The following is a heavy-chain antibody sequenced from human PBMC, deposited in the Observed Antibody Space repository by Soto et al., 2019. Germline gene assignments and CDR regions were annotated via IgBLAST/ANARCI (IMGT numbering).Heavy chain of an antibody. CDR1: GGTFSSYA. D-gene: IGHD3-10*01. V-gene: IGHV1-69*01. Sequence: QVQLVQSGAEVKKPGSSVKVSCKASGGTFSSYAISWVRQAPGQGLEWMGGIIPIFGTANYAQKFQGRVTITGGESTSTAYMELRRLRSEDTAVYCCARDNYYGSGSYYSNWFDPWGQGTLVTVSS. J-gene: IGHJ5*02. CDR3: ARDNYYGSGSYYSNWFDP. CDR2: IIPIFGTA.